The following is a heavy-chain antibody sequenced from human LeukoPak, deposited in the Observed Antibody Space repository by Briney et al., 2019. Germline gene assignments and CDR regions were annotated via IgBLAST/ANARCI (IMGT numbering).Heavy chain of an antibody. D-gene: IGHD3-10*01. CDR2: INPSGGTT. Sequence: GAPVKVSCKASGYTFTNYYLHWVRQAPGQGLAWMGIINPSGGTTRYVEKFQGRVTMTRDTSASTVYMELSSLRSEDTAVYYCARGGYSESFYNPRSYGMDVWGQGTTVIVSS. J-gene: IGHJ6*02. V-gene: IGHV1-46*01. CDR3: ARGGYSESFYNPRSYGMDV. CDR1: GYTFTNYY.